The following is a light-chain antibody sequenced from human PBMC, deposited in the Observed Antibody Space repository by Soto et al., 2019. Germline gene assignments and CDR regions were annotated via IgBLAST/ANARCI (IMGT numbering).Light chain of an antibody. J-gene: IGKJ3*01. CDR3: QQYGRSPGLFT. V-gene: IGKV3-20*01. Sequence: EIVLTQSPGTLSLSPGERATLSCRSSQSVTSNYLAWYQQKPGQAPRLLIYGASSRVTGIPDRFSGSGSGTDFTLTISRLEPEDVAVYYCQQYGRSPGLFTFGPGTKVHIK. CDR1: QSVTSNY. CDR2: GAS.